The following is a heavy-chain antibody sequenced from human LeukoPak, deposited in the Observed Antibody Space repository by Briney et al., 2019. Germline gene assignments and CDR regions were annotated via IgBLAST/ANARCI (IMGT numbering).Heavy chain of an antibody. D-gene: IGHD1-26*01. Sequence: SETLSLTCTVSGDSINSGSYYWSWIRQHPGKGLEWIGYIYYSGSTSYNPSLKSRVTISGDTSKNQFSLKLSSVTAADTAVYYCARQRFRSVGPDYWGQGTLVTVSS. CDR1: GDSINSGSYY. V-gene: IGHV4-31*03. CDR3: ARQRFRSVGPDY. J-gene: IGHJ4*02. CDR2: IYYSGST.